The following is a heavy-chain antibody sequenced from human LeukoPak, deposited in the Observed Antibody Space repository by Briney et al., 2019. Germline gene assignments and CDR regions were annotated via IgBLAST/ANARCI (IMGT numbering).Heavy chain of an antibody. CDR1: GFTFSSYA. J-gene: IGHJ4*02. D-gene: IGHD3-10*01. V-gene: IGHV3-30-3*01. CDR3: ARDQYRITMVRGVNY. CDR2: ISYDGSNK. Sequence: GRSLRLSCAASGFTFSSYAMHWVRQDPGKGLEWVAVISYDGSNKYYADSVKGRLTIPRDNSKNTLYLQMNSLRAEDTAVYYCARDQYRITMVRGVNYWGQGTLVTVSS.